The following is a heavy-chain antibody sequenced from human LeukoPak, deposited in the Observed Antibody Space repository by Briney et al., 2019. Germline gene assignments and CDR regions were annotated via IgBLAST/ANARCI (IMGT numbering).Heavy chain of an antibody. CDR3: ARDPPTVRGVPVNWFDP. Sequence: GASVTVSCKASGYTFNNYGISWVRQAPGQGLEWMGWVSSYNGDTNYAQKFQGRVTMTRDTSTSTVYMELSSLRSEDTAVYYCARDPPTVRGVPVNWFDPWGQGTLVTVSS. V-gene: IGHV1-18*01. J-gene: IGHJ5*02. CDR1: GYTFNNYG. CDR2: VSSYNGDT. D-gene: IGHD3-10*01.